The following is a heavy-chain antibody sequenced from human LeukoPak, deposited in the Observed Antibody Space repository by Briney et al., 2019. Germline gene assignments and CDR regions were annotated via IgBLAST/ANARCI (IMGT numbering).Heavy chain of an antibody. CDR1: GFTFSSYS. J-gene: IGHJ3*02. Sequence: GGSLRLSCAASGFTFSSYSINWVRQAPGKGLEWVSYISSSSSTIYYADSVKGRFTISRDNAKNSLYLQMNSLRAEDTAVYYCARDRGLTTSDAFDIWGQGTMVTVSS. CDR3: ARDRGLTTSDAFDI. D-gene: IGHD4-17*01. CDR2: ISSSSSTI. V-gene: IGHV3-48*04.